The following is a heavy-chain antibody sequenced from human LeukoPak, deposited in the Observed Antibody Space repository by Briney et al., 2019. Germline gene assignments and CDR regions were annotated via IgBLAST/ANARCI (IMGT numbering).Heavy chain of an antibody. V-gene: IGHV1-24*01. J-gene: IGHJ4*02. CDR2: FDPEDGET. CDR1: GYTLTELS. CDR3: ATGGTYWVPPGDY. D-gene: IGHD2-8*02. Sequence: EASVKVSCKVSGYTLTELSMHWVRQAPGKGLEWMGGFDPEDGETIYAQKFQGRVTMTEDTSTDTAYMELSSLRSEDTAVYYCATGGTYWVPPGDYWGQGTLVTVSS.